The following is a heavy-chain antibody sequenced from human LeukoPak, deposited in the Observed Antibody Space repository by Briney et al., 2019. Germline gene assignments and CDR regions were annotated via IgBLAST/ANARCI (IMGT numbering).Heavy chain of an antibody. CDR1: GGSFSGYY. Sequence: SETLSLTCAVYGGSFSGYYWSWIRQPPGKGLEWIGEINHSGSTNYNPSLKSRVTISVDTSKNQFSLKLSSVTAADTAVYYCARQYGTSGYYIRRVPGWFDPWGQGTLVTVSS. CDR3: ARQYGTSGYYIRRVPGWFDP. V-gene: IGHV4-34*01. D-gene: IGHD3-3*01. J-gene: IGHJ5*02. CDR2: INHSGST.